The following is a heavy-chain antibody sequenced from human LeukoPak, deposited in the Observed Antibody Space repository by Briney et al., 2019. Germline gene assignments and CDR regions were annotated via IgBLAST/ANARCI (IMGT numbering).Heavy chain of an antibody. CDR1: GGTFSSYA. D-gene: IGHD3-9*01. CDR3: ARGATYYDILTGLYYFDY. V-gene: IGHV1-69*13. CDR2: IIPIFGTA. J-gene: IGHJ4*02. Sequence: SVKVSCKASGGTFSSYAISWVRQAPGQGLEWMGGIIPIFGTANYAQKFQGRVTITADESTSTAYMELSSLRSEDTAVYYCARGATYYDILTGLYYFDYWGQGTLVTVSS.